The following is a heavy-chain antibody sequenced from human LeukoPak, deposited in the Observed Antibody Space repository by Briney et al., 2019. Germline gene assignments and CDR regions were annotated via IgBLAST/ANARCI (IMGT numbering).Heavy chain of an antibody. V-gene: IGHV4-39*07. CDR2: IYYSGST. D-gene: IGHD5-24*01. J-gene: IGHJ6*03. Sequence: PSETLSLTCTVSGGSISSSSYYWGWIRQPPGKGLEWIGSIYYSGSTYYNPSLKSRVTISVDTSKNQFSLKLSSVTAADTAVYYCAMMDYYYYMDVWGKGTTVTVSS. CDR3: AMMDYYYYMDV. CDR1: GGSISSSSYY.